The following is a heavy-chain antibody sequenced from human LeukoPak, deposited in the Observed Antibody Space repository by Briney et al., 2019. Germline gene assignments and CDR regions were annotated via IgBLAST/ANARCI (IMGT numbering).Heavy chain of an antibody. CDR3: ARVVPSDSSGFDY. D-gene: IGHD6-19*01. CDR1: GFTVNNNY. CDR2: IYSGGTT. V-gene: IGHV3-66*01. Sequence: GGSLRLSCAASGFTVNNNYMNWVRQAPGKGLEWVSLIYSGGTTSYADSVKGRFTISRDNSKNTLYLQMNSLRAEDTAVYYCARVVPSDSSGFDYWGQGTLVTVSS. J-gene: IGHJ4*02.